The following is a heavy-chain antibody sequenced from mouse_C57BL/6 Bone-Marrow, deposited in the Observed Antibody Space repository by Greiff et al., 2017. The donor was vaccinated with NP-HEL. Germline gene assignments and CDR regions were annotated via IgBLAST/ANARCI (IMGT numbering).Heavy chain of an antibody. J-gene: IGHJ2*01. V-gene: IGHV14-4*01. CDR3: TTIRFDY. CDR1: GFNIKDDY. CDR2: IDPENGDT. Sequence: EVQLQQSGAELVRPGASVTLSCTASGFNIKDDYMHWVKQRPEQGLEWIGWIDPENGDTEYASKFQGKATITADTSSNTAYLQLSSLTSEDTAVYYCTTIRFDYWGQGTTLTVSS.